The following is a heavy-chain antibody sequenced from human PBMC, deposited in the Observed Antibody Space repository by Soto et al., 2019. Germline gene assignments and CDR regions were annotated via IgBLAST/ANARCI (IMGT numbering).Heavy chain of an antibody. J-gene: IGHJ4*02. Sequence: QPGGSLRLSCSASGFTFSDYTMHWVRQTSEKRLEYISIIDSNGQITDYAESVKGRFAISRDNSKNTLYLQMTSLRTDDTAVYYCVKDRLRNCTSNSCYLLDYWGQG. CDR1: GFTFSDYT. CDR2: IDSNGQIT. V-gene: IGHV3-64D*06. D-gene: IGHD2-2*01. CDR3: VKDRLRNCTSNSCYLLDY.